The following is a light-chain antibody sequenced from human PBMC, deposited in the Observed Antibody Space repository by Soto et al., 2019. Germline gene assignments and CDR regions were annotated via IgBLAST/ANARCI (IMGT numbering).Light chain of an antibody. Sequence: EIVLTQSPAALSLSPGERATLSCRASQSVSSSLAWYQQKPGQAPRLLIYDASSRATGIPARFSGSGSGTDFTLTISSLEPEDFAVYYCQQRSDWAPITFGQGTRLEIK. J-gene: IGKJ5*01. CDR1: QSVSSS. CDR3: QQRSDWAPIT. CDR2: DAS. V-gene: IGKV3-11*01.